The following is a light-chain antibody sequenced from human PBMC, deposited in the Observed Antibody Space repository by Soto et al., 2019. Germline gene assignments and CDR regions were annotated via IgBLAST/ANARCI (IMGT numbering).Light chain of an antibody. CDR2: EVS. V-gene: IGLV2-23*02. CDR1: SSDVGSYNL. Sequence: QSVLTQPASVSASPGQSITISCTGTSSDVGSYNLVSWYQQHPGKAPKLMIYEVSKRPSGVSNRFSGSKSGNTASLTISWLQAEDEADYYCCSYAGSSTFLFVFGTGTKVTVL. J-gene: IGLJ1*01. CDR3: CSYAGSSTFLFV.